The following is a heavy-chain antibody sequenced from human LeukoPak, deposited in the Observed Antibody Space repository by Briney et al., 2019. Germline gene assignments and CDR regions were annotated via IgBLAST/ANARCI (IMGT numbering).Heavy chain of an antibody. J-gene: IGHJ5*02. Sequence: GESLRISCKGSGNSFTSYWISWVRQMPGKGLEWMGRIDLSDSYTAYSPSFQGHVTISADTSISTAYLQWSSLKASDTAMYYCAREDGSGSFYNWFDPWGQGTLVTVSS. CDR3: AREDGSGSFYNWFDP. CDR1: GNSFTSYW. D-gene: IGHD3-10*01. V-gene: IGHV5-10-1*01. CDR2: IDLSDSYT.